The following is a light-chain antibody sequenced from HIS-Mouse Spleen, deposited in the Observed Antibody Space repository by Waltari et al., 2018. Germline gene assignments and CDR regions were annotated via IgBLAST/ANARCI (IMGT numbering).Light chain of an antibody. V-gene: IGKV1-33*01. J-gene: IGKJ4*01. CDR2: DAS. CDR3: QQYDNLPLT. CDR1: QDISNY. Sequence: DIHMTQSPSSLSASVGARVTITCQASQDISNYLNWYQQKPGKAPKLLIYDASNLETGVPSRFSGSGSGTDFTFTISSLQPEDIATYYGQQYDNLPLTFGGGTKVEIK.